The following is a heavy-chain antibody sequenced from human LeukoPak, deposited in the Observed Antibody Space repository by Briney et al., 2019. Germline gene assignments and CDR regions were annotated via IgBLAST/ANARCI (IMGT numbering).Heavy chain of an antibody. V-gene: IGHV3-49*03. CDR1: GFTFGDYA. D-gene: IGHD5-18*01. Sequence: GGSLRLSCTASGFTFGDYAMSWFRQAPGKGLEWVGFIRSKAYGGTTEDAASVKARFTISRDDSKSIAYLQMNSLKTEDTAVYYCTRVRGYNYGYPDYWGQGTLVTVSS. CDR2: IRSKAYGGTT. J-gene: IGHJ4*02. CDR3: TRVRGYNYGYPDY.